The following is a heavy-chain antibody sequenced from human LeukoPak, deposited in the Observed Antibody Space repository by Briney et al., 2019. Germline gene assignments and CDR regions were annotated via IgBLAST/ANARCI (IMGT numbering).Heavy chain of an antibody. D-gene: IGHD2-2*01. CDR2: MNQFGTEI. Sequence: GGSLRLSCAASKFTFSDYYMTWVRQAPGKGPEWVAYMNQFGTEIKYLDSVKGRFTISRDNAKNSLYLWMTSLTADDTAVYYCARADCSGSTCYLRRSWFDPWGQGTLVTVSS. CDR1: KFTFSDYY. J-gene: IGHJ5*02. CDR3: ARADCSGSTCYLRRSWFDP. V-gene: IGHV3-7*01.